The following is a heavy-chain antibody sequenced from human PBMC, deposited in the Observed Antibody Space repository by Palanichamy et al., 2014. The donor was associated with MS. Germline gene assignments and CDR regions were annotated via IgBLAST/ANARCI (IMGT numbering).Heavy chain of an antibody. CDR3: AKAYSSYFHY. J-gene: IGHJ4*02. D-gene: IGHD2-21*01. Sequence: QVQLVESGGGVVQPGGSLRLSCAASGFTFSRYGMHWLRQGPGKGLEWVAFIRYDGSDYHYADSVEGRFTISRDNSKNTLYLQMNSLRADDTAVYYCAKAYSSYFHYWGQGILVTVSS. CDR1: GFTFSRYG. CDR2: IRYDGSDY. V-gene: IGHV3-30*02.